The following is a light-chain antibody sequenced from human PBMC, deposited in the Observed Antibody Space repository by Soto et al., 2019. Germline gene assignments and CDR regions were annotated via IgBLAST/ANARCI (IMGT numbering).Light chain of an antibody. CDR3: QQSYDTPYT. CDR1: QSVRSY. J-gene: IGKJ2*01. V-gene: IGKV1-39*01. CDR2: AAS. Sequence: DIQMTQSPSSLSASVGDRVTIACRASQSVRSYLNWYQQKPGKAPELLIYAASTLQSGVTSRFSGSGSGTDFTLTISSLQPEDFATYYCQQSYDTPYTFGQGTKLEI.